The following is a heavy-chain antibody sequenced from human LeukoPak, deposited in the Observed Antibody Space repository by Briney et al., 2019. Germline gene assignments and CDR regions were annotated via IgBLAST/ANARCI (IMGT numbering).Heavy chain of an antibody. CDR3: ARNPNYYDSSGYYIENWYFDL. Sequence: ASVKVSCKASGYTFITYGMHWMRQAPGQRLEWMGWISGGNGNTKYSQKFQGRVTISRDTSASTAYMELSSLRSDDTAVYYCARNPNYYDSSGYYIENWYFDLWGRGTLVTVSS. D-gene: IGHD3-22*01. V-gene: IGHV1-3*01. CDR1: GYTFITYG. J-gene: IGHJ2*01. CDR2: ISGGNGNT.